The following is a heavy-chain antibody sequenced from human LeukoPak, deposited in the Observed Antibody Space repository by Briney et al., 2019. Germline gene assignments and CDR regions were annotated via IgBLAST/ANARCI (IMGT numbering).Heavy chain of an antibody. D-gene: IGHD6-19*01. CDR3: ARGTGIAVAGMDV. Sequence: GASVKLSCEASGGTLSSYAMNWVRQAPGQGLEWMGRIIPILGIANYAQKFQGRVTITADKSTSTAYMELSSLRSEDTAVYYCARGTGIAVAGMDVWGQGTTVTVSS. CDR1: GGTLSSYA. V-gene: IGHV1-69*04. CDR2: IIPILGIA. J-gene: IGHJ6*02.